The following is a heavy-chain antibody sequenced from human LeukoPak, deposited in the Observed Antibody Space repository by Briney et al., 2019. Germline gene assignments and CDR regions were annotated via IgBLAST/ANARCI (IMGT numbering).Heavy chain of an antibody. Sequence: ASVKVSCKASGGTFSSYAISWVRQAPGQGLEWMGGIIPIFGTANYAQKFQGRVTITADESTTTAYMEVSSLRSEDTAMYYCARDVIEYSSSSNYFGYWGQGTLVTVSS. D-gene: IGHD6-6*01. CDR3: ARDVIEYSSSSNYFGY. CDR2: IIPIFGTA. CDR1: GGTFSSYA. J-gene: IGHJ4*02. V-gene: IGHV1-69*13.